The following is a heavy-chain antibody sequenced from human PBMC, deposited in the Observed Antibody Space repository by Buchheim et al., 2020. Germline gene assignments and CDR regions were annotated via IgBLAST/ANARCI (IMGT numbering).Heavy chain of an antibody. Sequence: QITLKESGPTLVKPTQTLTLTCTFSGFSLSTSGVGVGWIRQPPGKALEWLALIYWDDDKRYSPSLKNRLTITKETSKNQVVLTMTIMDPVDTATYYCAHLSEGIFSVAVDAFDIWGQGT. J-gene: IGHJ3*02. V-gene: IGHV2-5*02. D-gene: IGHD3-3*01. CDR2: IYWDDDK. CDR3: AHLSEGIFSVAVDAFDI. CDR1: GFSLSTSGVG.